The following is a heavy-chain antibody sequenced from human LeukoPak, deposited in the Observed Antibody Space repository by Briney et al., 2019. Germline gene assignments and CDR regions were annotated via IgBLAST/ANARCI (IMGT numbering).Heavy chain of an antibody. J-gene: IGHJ6*03. V-gene: IGHV4-39*01. Sequence: PSETLSLTCTVSSGSISSYYWGWIRQPPGKGLEWIGSIYYSGSTYYNPSLKSRVTISVDTSKNQFSLKLSSVTAADTAVYYCARGSPKNYDILTGYFFPGQYYYMDVWGKGTTVTISS. D-gene: IGHD3-9*01. CDR2: IYYSGST. CDR1: SGSISSYY. CDR3: ARGSPKNYDILTGYFFPGQYYYMDV.